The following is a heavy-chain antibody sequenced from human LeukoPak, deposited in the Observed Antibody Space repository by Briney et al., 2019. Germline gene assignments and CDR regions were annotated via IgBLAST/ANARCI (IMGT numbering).Heavy chain of an antibody. CDR1: GGTFSSYA. CDR2: IIPIFGTA. Sequence: GSSVKVSCKASGGTFSSYAISWVRQAPGQGLEWTGGIIPIFGTANYAQKFQGRVTITADESTSTAYMELSSLRSEDTAVYYCAASRANWFDPWGQGTLVTVSS. J-gene: IGHJ5*02. V-gene: IGHV1-69*01. CDR3: AASRANWFDP.